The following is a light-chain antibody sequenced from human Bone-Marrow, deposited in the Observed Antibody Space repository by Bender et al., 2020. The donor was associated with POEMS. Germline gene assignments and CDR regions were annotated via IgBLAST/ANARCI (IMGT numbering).Light chain of an antibody. CDR2: GVT. Sequence: QSALTQPASVSGSPGQSITISCTGTTSDVGGYNYVSWYQQHPGKAPKLIIFGVTDRPSGVSDRFSGSKSGNTASLTISGLQAEDEADYYCSSYDGTTLVLFGGGTKLTVL. J-gene: IGLJ2*01. CDR3: SSYDGTTLVL. V-gene: IGLV2-14*03. CDR1: TSDVGGYNY.